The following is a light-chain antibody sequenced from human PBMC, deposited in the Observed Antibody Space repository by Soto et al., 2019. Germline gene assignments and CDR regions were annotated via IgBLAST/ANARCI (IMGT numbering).Light chain of an antibody. J-gene: IGLJ1*01. CDR1: SSDVGSYKF. Sequence: QSALTQPASVSGSPGQSITISCTGTSSDVGSYKFVSWYQQYPGKAPKLMIYEGSKRPSGVSDRFSGSKSGNTASLTISGLQAEDEADYFCCSYAGGSNVFGTGTMLTVL. V-gene: IGLV2-23*03. CDR3: CSYAGGSNV. CDR2: EGS.